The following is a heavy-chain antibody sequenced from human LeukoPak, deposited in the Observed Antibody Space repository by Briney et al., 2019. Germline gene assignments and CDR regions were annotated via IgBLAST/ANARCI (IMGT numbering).Heavy chain of an antibody. CDR1: GFTFSRYG. CDR3: ARDPSSDSSSNGDY. CDR2: IWYNGSNK. Sequence: RRSLTLSCPACGFTFSRYGLHGVRQAPGKGVEGVAVIWYNGSNKYYAYSVKGRFTISRDNSKNTLYLQMNSLRAEDTAVYYCARDPSSDSSSNGDYWGQGTLVTVSS. D-gene: IGHD6-6*01. J-gene: IGHJ4*02. V-gene: IGHV3-33*01.